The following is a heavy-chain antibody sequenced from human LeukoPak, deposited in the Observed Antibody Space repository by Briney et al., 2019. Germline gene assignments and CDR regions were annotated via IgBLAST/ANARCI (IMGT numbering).Heavy chain of an antibody. CDR1: GYTFTGYY. J-gene: IGHJ5*02. V-gene: IGHV1-2*02. Sequence: ASVEVSCKASGYTFTGYYVHWVRQAPGQGLEWMGWIIPNSGGTNYAQNFQGRVTMTRDTSISTAYMELSGLTSDDTAVYYCARSLVVPTAVTNWLDPWGPGTLVTVSS. D-gene: IGHD6-13*01. CDR2: IIPNSGGT. CDR3: ARSLVVPTAVTNWLDP.